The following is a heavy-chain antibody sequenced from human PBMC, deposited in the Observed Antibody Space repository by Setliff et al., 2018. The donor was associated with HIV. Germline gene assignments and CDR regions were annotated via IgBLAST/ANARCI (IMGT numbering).Heavy chain of an antibody. CDR2: INPDSRGT. D-gene: IGHD6-13*01. Sequence: AASVKVSCKASGYTFSSNYMHWVRQAPGQGLEWVGRINPDSRGTNYAQTFQGRATMTRDTSANTAYMELSRLRSDDTAVFYCARGVKGIATTGKYYFDYWGQGTLVTVSS. V-gene: IGHV1-2*06. CDR1: GYTFSSNY. CDR3: ARGVKGIATTGKYYFDY. J-gene: IGHJ4*02.